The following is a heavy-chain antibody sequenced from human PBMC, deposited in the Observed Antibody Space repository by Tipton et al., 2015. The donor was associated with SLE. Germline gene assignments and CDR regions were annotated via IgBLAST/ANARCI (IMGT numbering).Heavy chain of an antibody. V-gene: IGHV1-18*01. CDR1: GYIFTTYG. J-gene: IGHJ5*01. CDR3: ARGAGGREVVNRWFDS. CDR2: ISAYNGNT. D-gene: IGHD3-10*01. Sequence: QSGAEVKKPGASVKVSCKASGYIFTTYGISWVRQAPGQGLEWMGRISAYNGNTNHAQKLQGRVTMTTDTSTSTAYMELRSLRSEDTALYYCARGAGGREVVNRWFDSWGQGTVITVSS.